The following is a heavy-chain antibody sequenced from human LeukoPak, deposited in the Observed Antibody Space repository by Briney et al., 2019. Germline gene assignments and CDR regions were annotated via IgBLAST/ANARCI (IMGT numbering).Heavy chain of an antibody. J-gene: IGHJ5*01. Sequence: GGSLRLSCAASGLTFSKYSMAWVRQAPGKGLEWVSFIDTSSTTMYYTDSVKGRFTISRDNAKNSLYLQMNSLKVEDTAIYYCARDNWVDCWGQGTLVTVSS. CDR2: IDTSSTTM. CDR1: GLTFSKYS. V-gene: IGHV3-48*04. CDR3: ARDNWVDC.